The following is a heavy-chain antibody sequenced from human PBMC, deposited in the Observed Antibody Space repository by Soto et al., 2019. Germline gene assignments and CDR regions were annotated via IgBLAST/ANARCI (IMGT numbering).Heavy chain of an antibody. CDR3: AEEGSRGGGGGES. CDR1: GVTFSSYA. Sequence: QVQLVQSGAELKKPGSSVKVSCSASGVTFSSYAFTWVRQAPGQGLEWMGNIIPVFRTSNYAQGFQGRLTISADESTHTIHMGMRSLSSEDTAGFFCAEEGSRGGGGGESWGQGTLVIVSS. V-gene: IGHV1-69*18. J-gene: IGHJ4*02. D-gene: IGHD3-16*01. CDR2: IIPVFRTS.